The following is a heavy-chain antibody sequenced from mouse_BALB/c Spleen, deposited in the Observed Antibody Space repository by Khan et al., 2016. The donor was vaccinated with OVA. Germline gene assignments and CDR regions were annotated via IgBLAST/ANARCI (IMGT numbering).Heavy chain of an antibody. CDR2: INPSTGYT. J-gene: IGHJ2*01. CDR3: ARYYCGSSPDY. CDR1: GYTFTSYW. Sequence: QVQLQQSGAELAKPGASVKMSCKASGYTFTSYWMHWVKQRPGQGLEWIGYINPSTGYTEYNQKFKDKATLTADKSSSTAYMQLSSLTSEDSAVYYCARYYCGSSPDYWGQGTTLTVSS. V-gene: IGHV1-7*01. D-gene: IGHD1-1*01.